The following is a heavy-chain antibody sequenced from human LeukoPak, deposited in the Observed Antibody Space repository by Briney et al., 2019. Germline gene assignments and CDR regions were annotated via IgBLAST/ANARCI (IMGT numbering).Heavy chain of an antibody. D-gene: IGHD1-1*01. CDR2: INPSGGST. Sequence: ASVKVSCKASGYTFTSYYMHWVQQAPGQGLEWMGIINPSGGSTSYAQKFQGRVTMTRNTSISTAYMELSSLRSEDTAVYYCARGGLERLGSANYWGQGTLVTVSS. J-gene: IGHJ4*02. CDR3: ARGGLERLGSANY. CDR1: GYTFTSYY. V-gene: IGHV1-46*01.